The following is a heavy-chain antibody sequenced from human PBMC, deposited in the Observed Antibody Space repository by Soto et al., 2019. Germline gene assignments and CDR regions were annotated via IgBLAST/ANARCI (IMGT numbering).Heavy chain of an antibody. D-gene: IGHD2-21*01. CDR2: INAGNGNA. J-gene: IGHJ2*01. V-gene: IGHV1-3*01. CDR1: GYTFTSYA. CDR3: ARVPGYSIGDL. Sequence: QVQLVQSGAEVKKPGASVKVSCKASGYTFTSYAMHWVRQAPGQRLEWMGWINAGNGNAKYSQKFQGRVTITRDTSASTAYMELSSLRSEDTAVYYCARVPGYSIGDLWGRGTLVTVSS.